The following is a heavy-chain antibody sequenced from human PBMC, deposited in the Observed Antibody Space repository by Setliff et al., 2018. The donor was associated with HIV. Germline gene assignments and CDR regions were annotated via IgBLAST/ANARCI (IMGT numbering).Heavy chain of an antibody. CDR3: VLYSTGASRFDY. D-gene: IGHD2-8*01. CDR1: GYTFIDKY. Sequence: VKVSCKASGYTFIDKYMHWVRQAPGKGLHWMGRIDPENDETKYSQKFQVRFTMTADRSTDTAYMELSGLRSEDTAIYYCVLYSTGASRFDYWGQGTLVTVSS. V-gene: IGHV1-69-2*01. CDR2: IDPENDET. J-gene: IGHJ4*02.